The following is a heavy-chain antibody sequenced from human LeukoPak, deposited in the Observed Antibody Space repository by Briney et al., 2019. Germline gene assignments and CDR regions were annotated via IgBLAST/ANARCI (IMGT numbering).Heavy chain of an antibody. J-gene: IGHJ4*02. D-gene: IGHD6-19*01. V-gene: IGHV4-34*01. CDR3: ARVGSSGFGRTFRY. Sequence: SETLSLTCAVYGGSFSGYYWSWIRQPPGKGLEWIGEINHSGSTNYNPSLKSRVTISVDTSKNQFSLKLSSVTAADTAVYYCARVGSSGFGRTFRYWGQGTLVTVSS. CDR2: INHSGST. CDR1: GGSFSGYY.